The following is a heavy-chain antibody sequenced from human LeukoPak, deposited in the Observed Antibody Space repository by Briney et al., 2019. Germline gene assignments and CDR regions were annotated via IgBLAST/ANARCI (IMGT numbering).Heavy chain of an antibody. CDR3: TTEGLGQLVLVFDY. CDR1: GFTFSNAW. V-gene: IGHV3-15*01. Sequence: GGSLRLSCAASGFTFSNAWISWVRQAPGKGLEWVGRIKSKTDGGTTDYAAPVKGRFTISRDDSKNTLYLQMNSLKTEDTAVYYCTTEGLGQLVLVFDYWGQGTLVTVSS. CDR2: IKSKTDGGTT. J-gene: IGHJ4*02. D-gene: IGHD6-6*01.